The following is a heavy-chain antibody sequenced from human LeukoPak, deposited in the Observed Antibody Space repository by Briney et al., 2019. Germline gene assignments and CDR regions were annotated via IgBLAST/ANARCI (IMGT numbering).Heavy chain of an antibody. CDR3: ARCQARLSWFDP. D-gene: IGHD6-19*01. CDR2: IHTSGST. V-gene: IGHV4-4*07. CDR1: GGSISSYY. Sequence: PSETLSLTCTVSGGSISSYYWSWIRQPAGKGLEWIGRIHTSGSTNYNPSLKSRVTISVDTSKNQFSLKVSSVTAADTAVYYCARCQARLSWFDPWGQGTLVTVSS. J-gene: IGHJ5*02.